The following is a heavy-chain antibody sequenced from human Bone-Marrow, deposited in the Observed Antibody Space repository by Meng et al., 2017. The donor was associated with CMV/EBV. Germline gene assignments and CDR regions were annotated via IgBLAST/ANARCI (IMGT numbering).Heavy chain of an antibody. CDR2: INPNSGGT. D-gene: IGHD3-10*02. CDR1: GYTFTGYY. CDR3: ACSPSHHIPFDY. V-gene: IGHV1-2*02. Sequence: ASVKVSCKASGYTFTGYYMHWVRQAPGQGLEWMGWINPNSGGTNYAQKFQGRVTMTRDTSIGTAYMELSRLRSDDTAVYYCACSPSHHIPFDYWGQGTLVTVSS. J-gene: IGHJ4*02.